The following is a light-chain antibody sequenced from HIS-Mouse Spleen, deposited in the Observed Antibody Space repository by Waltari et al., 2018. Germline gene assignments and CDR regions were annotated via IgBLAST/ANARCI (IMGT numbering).Light chain of an antibody. Sequence: QSALTQPASVSGSPGQSITISCPGTSSDAGRYNFVPWYQQHPGKSPKPMIYEGSKRPSGVSNRFSGSKSGNTASLTISGLQAEDEADYYCCSYAGSSTVVFGGGTKLTVL. CDR3: CSYAGSSTVV. CDR2: EGS. CDR1: SSDAGRYNF. V-gene: IGLV2-23*01. J-gene: IGLJ2*01.